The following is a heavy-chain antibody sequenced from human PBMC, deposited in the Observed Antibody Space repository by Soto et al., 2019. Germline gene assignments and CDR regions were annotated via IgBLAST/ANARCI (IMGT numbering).Heavy chain of an antibody. CDR1: GFAFNGFA. CDR2: ISASGART. D-gene: IGHD1-1*01. Sequence: EVQLLESGGGLVQPGGSLKLSCAASGFAFNGFAMSWVRQAPGKGLEWVSGISASGARTYYAGSVKGRVTISRDNSNNTVYLQMSSLRDEDTAVYYWVKVSSTTPTSQGDFEFWGQGTLVTVSS. CDR3: VKVSSTTPTSQGDFEF. J-gene: IGHJ4*02. V-gene: IGHV3-23*01.